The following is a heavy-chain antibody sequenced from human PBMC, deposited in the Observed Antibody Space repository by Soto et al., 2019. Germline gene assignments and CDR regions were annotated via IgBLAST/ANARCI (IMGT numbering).Heavy chain of an antibody. V-gene: IGHV3-30*18. CDR1: GFTFSNYG. CDR3: AKERHSASGDMDV. CDR2: ISYDGSQK. Sequence: QAQLVESGGGVVQPGKSLRLSCEASGFTFSNYGMLWVRQSPGKGLEAVAVISYDGSQKNFVDSVKGRFTISRDNSKSTLSLQMSSLSAEDTGVYYGAKERHSASGDMDVWGQGTTVTVSS. J-gene: IGHJ6*02. D-gene: IGHD3-10*01.